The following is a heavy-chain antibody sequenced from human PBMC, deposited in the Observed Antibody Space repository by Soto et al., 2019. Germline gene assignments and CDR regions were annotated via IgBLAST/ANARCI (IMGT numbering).Heavy chain of an antibody. V-gene: IGHV3-9*01. CDR3: AKDIQSAFDI. J-gene: IGHJ3*02. CDR2: ISWNSGSI. Sequence: GGSLRLSCAASGLTFDDYAMHWVRQAPGKGLEWVSGISWNSGSIGYADSVKGRFTISRDNAKNSLYLQMNSLRAEDTALYYCAKDIQSAFDIWGQGTMVTVS. CDR1: GLTFDDYA.